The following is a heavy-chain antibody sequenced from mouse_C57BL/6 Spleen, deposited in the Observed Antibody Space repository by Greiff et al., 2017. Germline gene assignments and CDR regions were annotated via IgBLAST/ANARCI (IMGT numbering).Heavy chain of an antibody. J-gene: IGHJ3*01. CDR2: IDPSDSYT. V-gene: IGHV1-69*01. Sequence: QVQLQQPGAELVMPGASVKLSCKASGYTFTSYWMHWVKQRPGQGLEWIGEIDPSDSYTNYNQKFKGKSTLTVDKSSSTAYMQLSSLTSEDSAVYYCAMSYDCRFAYWGQGTLVTVSA. CDR1: GYTFTSYW. CDR3: AMSYDCRFAY. D-gene: IGHD2-4*01.